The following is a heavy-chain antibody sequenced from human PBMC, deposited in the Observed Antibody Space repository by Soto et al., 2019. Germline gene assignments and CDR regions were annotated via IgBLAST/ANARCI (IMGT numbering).Heavy chain of an antibody. J-gene: IGHJ4*02. Sequence: EVQLVESGGGLVQPGGSLRLCCAASGFTVSSNYMSWVRQAPGKGLEWVSVIYSGGSTYYADSVKGRFTISRHNSKNTLYLQMNSLRAEDTAVYYCARVWWELLWRNFDYWGQGTLVTVSS. V-gene: IGHV3-53*04. CDR2: IYSGGST. D-gene: IGHD1-26*01. CDR1: GFTVSSNY. CDR3: ARVWWELLWRNFDY.